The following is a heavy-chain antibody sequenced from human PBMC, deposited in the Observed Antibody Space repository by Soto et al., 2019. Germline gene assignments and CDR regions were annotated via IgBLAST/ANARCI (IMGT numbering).Heavy chain of an antibody. CDR2: FDVGNGDT. D-gene: IGHD3-16*01. J-gene: IGHJ4*02. Sequence: ASVKVSCKASGYIFTNYAIHWVRQAPGQRLEWMGWFDVGNGDTKYSQKFQDRVTITTDTSASTAYMELSSLRSEDTAVYYCARTPGEWSTYFDYWGQGTLVTVSS. CDR1: GYIFTNYA. V-gene: IGHV1-3*01. CDR3: ARTPGEWSTYFDY.